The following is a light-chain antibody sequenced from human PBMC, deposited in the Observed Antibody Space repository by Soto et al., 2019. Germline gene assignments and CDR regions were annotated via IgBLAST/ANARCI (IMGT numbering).Light chain of an antibody. V-gene: IGKV1-39*01. Sequence: DIQMTQSPSSLSASVGDRVTITCRASQSLSRYLNWYQQKPGKAPKLLIYTASSLQSGVPSRFSGSGSGTDFTLTISSLQPEDFATYYCQQSDSTPPTFGQGTKLEIK. CDR3: QQSDSTPPT. CDR1: QSLSRY. CDR2: TAS. J-gene: IGKJ2*01.